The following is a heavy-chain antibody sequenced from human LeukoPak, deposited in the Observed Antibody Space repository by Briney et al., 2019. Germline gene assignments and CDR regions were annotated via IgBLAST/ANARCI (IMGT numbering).Heavy chain of an antibody. J-gene: IGHJ6*02. CDR3: TTEGYYYYYGMDV. V-gene: IGHV3-49*04. CDR1: GFTFGDYA. Sequence: GGSLRLSCTASGFTFGDYAMSWVRQAPGKGLEWVGFIRSKAYGGTTEYAASVKGRFTTSRDDSKSIAYLQMNSLKTEDTAVYYCTTEGYYYYYGMDVWGQGTTVTASS. CDR2: IRSKAYGGTT.